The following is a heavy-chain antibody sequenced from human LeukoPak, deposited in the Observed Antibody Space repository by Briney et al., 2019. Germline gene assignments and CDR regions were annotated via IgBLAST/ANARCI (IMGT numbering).Heavy chain of an antibody. J-gene: IGHJ3*02. CDR1: GFSISSHW. Sequence: GGSLRLSCVASGFSISSHWMSWVRQAPGKGLEWVASLKEDVSARNLVDSVKGRFTISTDNAKNSLYLQMNSLRVEDTAVYYCARDLTLRAFDIWGQGTMVTVSS. CDR3: ARDLTLRAFDI. V-gene: IGHV3-7*01. CDR2: LKEDVSAR.